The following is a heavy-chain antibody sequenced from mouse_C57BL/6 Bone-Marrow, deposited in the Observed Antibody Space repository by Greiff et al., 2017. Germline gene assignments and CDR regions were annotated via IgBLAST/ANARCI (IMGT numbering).Heavy chain of an antibody. CDR3: ASSNWAGFAY. CDR2: IDPSDSYT. V-gene: IGHV1-59*01. Sequence: QVQLQQPGAELVRPGTSVKLSCKASGYTFTSYWMHWVKQRPGQGLEWIGVIDPSDSYTNYNQKFKGKATLTVDTSSSTAYMQLSRLTSEDSAVYYWASSNWAGFAYWGQGTLVTVSA. J-gene: IGHJ3*01. D-gene: IGHD4-1*01. CDR1: GYTFTSYW.